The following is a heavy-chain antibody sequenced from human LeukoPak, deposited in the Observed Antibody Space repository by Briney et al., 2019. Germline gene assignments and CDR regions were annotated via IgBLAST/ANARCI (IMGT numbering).Heavy chain of an antibody. CDR2: ISGDGGST. Sequence: GGSLRLSCAAPGFIFDNYAIHWVRQAPGKGLEWVSLISGDGGSTFYADSVRGRFTISRDNTRMSLSLQMSSLRSEDTALYYCARESETSGWYDYWGQGTLVTVS. J-gene: IGHJ4*02. D-gene: IGHD6-19*01. V-gene: IGHV3-43*02. CDR3: ARESETSGWYDY. CDR1: GFIFDNYA.